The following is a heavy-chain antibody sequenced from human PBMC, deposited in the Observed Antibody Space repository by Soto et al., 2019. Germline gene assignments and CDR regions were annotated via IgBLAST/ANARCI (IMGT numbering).Heavy chain of an antibody. CDR2: ISGSGDGT. J-gene: IGHJ6*02. D-gene: IGHD2-8*01. CDR3: TKSRRSVLMVYGFGGMDV. CDR1: GFSVSDYA. V-gene: IGHV3-23*01. Sequence: LRLSCAASGFSVSDYAMSWVRQAPGKGLEWVSSISGSGDGTYYGDSVKGRFTLSRDTSQKTLYLQMNNLRGEDTAVYFCTKSRRSVLMVYGFGGMDVWGRGTTVTVSS.